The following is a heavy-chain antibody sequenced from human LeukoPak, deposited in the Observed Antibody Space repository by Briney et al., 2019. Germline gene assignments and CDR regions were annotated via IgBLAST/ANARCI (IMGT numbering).Heavy chain of an antibody. CDR2: ISSSSSTI. J-gene: IGHJ5*02. Sequence: GGSLRLSCAASGFTFSSYSMNWVRQAPGKGLEWVSYISSSSSTIYYADSVKGRFTISRDNAKNSLYLQMNSLRDEDTAVYYCARDGSISGGWYGSFLSNWFDPWGQGTLVTVSS. CDR3: ARDGSISGGWYGSFLSNWFDP. CDR1: GFTFSSYS. V-gene: IGHV3-48*02. D-gene: IGHD6-19*01.